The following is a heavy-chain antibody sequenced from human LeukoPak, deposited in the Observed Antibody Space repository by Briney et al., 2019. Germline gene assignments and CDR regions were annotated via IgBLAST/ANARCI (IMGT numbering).Heavy chain of an antibody. CDR3: AREGYSSGSRTFDY. CDR1: GFTFSSYW. V-gene: IGHV3-7*01. CDR2: IKEDGSEK. J-gene: IGHJ4*02. D-gene: IGHD3-22*01. Sequence: GGSLRLSCSASGFTFSSYWMSWVRQAPGKGLQWVAIIKEDGSEKYYVDSVKGRFTISRDNAKNSLYPQMNSLRAEDTAVYYCAREGYSSGSRTFDYWGQGTLVTVSS.